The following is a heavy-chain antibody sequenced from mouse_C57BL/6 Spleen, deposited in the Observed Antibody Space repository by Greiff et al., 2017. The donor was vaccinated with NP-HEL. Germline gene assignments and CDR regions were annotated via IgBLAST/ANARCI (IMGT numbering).Heavy chain of an antibody. CDR3: ARPSYYGNYEFAY. Sequence: VQLKESGPELVKPGASVKISCKASGYSFTDYNMNWVKQSNGKSLEWIGVINPNYGTTSYNQKFKGKATLTVDQSSSTAYMQLNSLTSEDSAVYYCARPSYYGNYEFAYWGQGTLVTVSA. V-gene: IGHV1-39*01. CDR2: INPNYGTT. CDR1: GYSFTDYN. J-gene: IGHJ3*01. D-gene: IGHD2-10*01.